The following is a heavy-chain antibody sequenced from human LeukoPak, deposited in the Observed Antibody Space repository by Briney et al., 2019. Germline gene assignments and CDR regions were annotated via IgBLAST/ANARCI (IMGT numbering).Heavy chain of an antibody. CDR2: IYYSGST. CDR1: GGSISSYY. CDR3: ARGPGDGYNNYYFDY. Sequence: SETLSLTCTVSGGSISSYYWSWIRQPPGKGLEWIGYIYYSGSTNYNPSLKSRVTISVDTSKNQFSLKLSSVTAADTAVYYCARGPGDGYNNYYFDYWGQGTLVTVSS. J-gene: IGHJ4*02. D-gene: IGHD5-24*01. V-gene: IGHV4-59*01.